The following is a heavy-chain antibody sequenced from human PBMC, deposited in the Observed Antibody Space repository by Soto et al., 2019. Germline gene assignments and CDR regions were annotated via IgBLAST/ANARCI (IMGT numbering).Heavy chain of an antibody. CDR2: RHHKGCT. CDR1: GDSITSDSW. CDR3: AMVGPTATGAIDY. J-gene: IGHJ4*02. Sequence: QVQLQESGPGLVKPSGTLFLTCGVSGDSITSDSWWTWVRQSPGKGLDWIGERHHKGCTNYNSSLASRVTISIDTSKNEFSLSLTSVTAAETAVFYCAMVGPTATGAIDYWGRGPLVTVSS. V-gene: IGHV4-4*02. D-gene: IGHD1-26*01.